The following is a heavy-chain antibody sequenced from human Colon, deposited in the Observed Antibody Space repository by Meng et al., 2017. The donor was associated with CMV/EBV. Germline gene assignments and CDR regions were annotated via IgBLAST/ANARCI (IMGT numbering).Heavy chain of an antibody. CDR2: IYSDGNT. V-gene: IGHV3-66*01. CDR1: GFTVSTDY. CDR3: ARTQYLGWQLLRFDP. J-gene: IGHJ5*02. Sequence: VESGRDLVQPGGSLRLSCAASGFTVSTDYMSWVRQAPGKGLEWVSVIYSDGNTYYADSVKGRFTISRDNSKNTLYLQMNSLRVEDTAVYYCARTQYLGWQLLRFDPWGQGTLVTVSS. D-gene: IGHD2-15*01.